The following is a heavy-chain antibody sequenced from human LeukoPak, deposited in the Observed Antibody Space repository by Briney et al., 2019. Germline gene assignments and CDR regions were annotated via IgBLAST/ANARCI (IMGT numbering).Heavy chain of an antibody. V-gene: IGHV3-43*02. J-gene: IGHJ4*02. CDR1: GFTFDDYA. D-gene: IGHD3-22*01. Sequence: GGSLRLSCAASGFTFDDYAMHWVRQAPGKGLEWDSLISGDGGSTYYADSVKGRFTISRDNSKNSLYLQMNSLRTEDTALYYCAITWGTRKYYDSSGYLDYWGQGTLVTVSS. CDR2: ISGDGGST. CDR3: AITWGTRKYYDSSGYLDY.